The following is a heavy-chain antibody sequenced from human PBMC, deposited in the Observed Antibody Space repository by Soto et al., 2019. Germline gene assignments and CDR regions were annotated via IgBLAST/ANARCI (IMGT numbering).Heavy chain of an antibody. CDR1: GFTFGAYA. D-gene: IGHD3-10*01. CDR2: IRSKAYGGTT. Sequence: GGSLRLSCTASGFTFGAYAMSWFRQAPGKGLEWVGFIRSKAYGGTTEYAASVKGRFTISRDDSKSIAYLQMNSLKTEDTAGYYCTRDFGYPCGQGTLVTGSS. J-gene: IGHJ5*02. V-gene: IGHV3-49*03. CDR3: TRDFGYP.